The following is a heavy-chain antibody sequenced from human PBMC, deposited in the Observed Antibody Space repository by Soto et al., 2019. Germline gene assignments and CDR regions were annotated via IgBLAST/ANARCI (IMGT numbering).Heavy chain of an antibody. Sequence: SETLSLTCTVSGGSISSYYWSWIRQPPGKGLEWIGYIYYSGSTNYNPSLKSRVTISVDTSKNQFSLKLSSVTAADTAVYYCARDPGGYGMDVWGQGTTVTVSS. CDR1: GGSISSYY. V-gene: IGHV4-59*01. J-gene: IGHJ6*02. CDR2: IYYSGST. D-gene: IGHD3-10*01. CDR3: ARDPGGYGMDV.